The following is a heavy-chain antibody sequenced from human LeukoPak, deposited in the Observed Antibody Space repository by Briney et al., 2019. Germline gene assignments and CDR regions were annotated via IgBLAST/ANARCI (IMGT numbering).Heavy chain of an antibody. CDR2: INPNSGGT. CDR3: ARAPYYDFWSGYYPTSYYFDY. Sequence: GASVKVSCKASGYTFTGYYMHWVRQAPGQGLEWMGWINPNSGGTNYAQKFQGRVTMTRDTSISTAYMELSRLRSDGTAVYYCARAPYYDFWSGYYPTSYYFDYWGQGTPVTVSS. CDR1: GYTFTGYY. D-gene: IGHD3-3*01. V-gene: IGHV1-2*02. J-gene: IGHJ4*02.